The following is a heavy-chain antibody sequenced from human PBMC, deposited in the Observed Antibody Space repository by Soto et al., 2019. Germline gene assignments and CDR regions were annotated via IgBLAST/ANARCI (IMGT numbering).Heavy chain of an antibody. D-gene: IGHD6-13*01. CDR3: TKSYSSSWYKGFDY. Sequence: VQLLESGGGLVQPGGSLRLSCAASGFSFSSYAMSWVRQAPGKGLEWVSVISGSGGSTYYADSMKGRFTISRDNSKNTLYLQMSSLRAEDTAVYYCTKSYSSSWYKGFDYWGQGTLVTVSS. CDR2: ISGSGGST. V-gene: IGHV3-23*01. CDR1: GFSFSSYA. J-gene: IGHJ4*02.